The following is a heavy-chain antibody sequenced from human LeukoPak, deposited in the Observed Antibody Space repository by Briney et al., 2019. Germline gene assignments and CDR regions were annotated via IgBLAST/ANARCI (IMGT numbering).Heavy chain of an antibody. V-gene: IGHV1-2*02. CDR3: ATDDRYSSSWYDY. D-gene: IGHD6-13*01. Sequence: ASVKVSCKASGYTFTGYYMHWVRQAPGQGLEWMGWINPNSGGTNYAQKFQGRVTITRNTSISTAYMELSSLRSEDTAVYYCATDDRYSSSWYDYWGQGTLVTVSS. CDR1: GYTFTGYY. J-gene: IGHJ4*02. CDR2: INPNSGGT.